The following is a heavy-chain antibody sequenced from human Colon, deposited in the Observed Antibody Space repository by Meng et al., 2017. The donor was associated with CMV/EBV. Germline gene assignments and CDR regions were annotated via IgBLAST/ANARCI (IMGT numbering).Heavy chain of an antibody. V-gene: IGHV3-30*18. CDR2: ISFDGTFT. D-gene: IGHD3-10*01. CDR3: AKDVGRFRPGRTMTIAWALDY. CDR1: YA. Sequence: YAMYWVRQAPGKGLEWVALISFDGTFTDYGDSVRGRFSISRDNSKNTLYLQMSSLRPEDTAVYYCAKDVGRFRPGRTMTIAWALDYWGQGTLVTVSS. J-gene: IGHJ4*02.